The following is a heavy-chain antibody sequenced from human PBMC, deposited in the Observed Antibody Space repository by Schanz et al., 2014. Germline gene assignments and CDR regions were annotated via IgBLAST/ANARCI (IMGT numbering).Heavy chain of an antibody. CDR3: VKTDAGWRFDY. V-gene: IGHV3-23*04. CDR2: ISDRGDGT. J-gene: IGHJ4*02. CDR1: GFTFSNYA. D-gene: IGHD6-19*01. Sequence: VQLVESGGGLLHPGGSLRLSCAASGFTFSNYAMTWVRQAPGKGLEWVSGISDRGDGTNYGDSVRGRFTISRDNSRNTVYLQMNNVGVDDTATYYCVKTDAGWRFDYWGQGTLVIVSS.